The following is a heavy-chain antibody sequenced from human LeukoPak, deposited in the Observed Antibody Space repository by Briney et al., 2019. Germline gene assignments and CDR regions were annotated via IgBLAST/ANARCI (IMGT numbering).Heavy chain of an antibody. V-gene: IGHV4-30-2*01. J-gene: IGHJ4*02. CDR2: IYHSGST. Sequence: SETLSLTCTVSGGSISSGSYYWSWIRQPPGQGLEWIGYIYHSGSTYYNPSLKSRVTISVDRSKNQFSLKLSSVTAADTAVYYCARGPSSGWYGGIDYWGQGTLVTVSS. D-gene: IGHD6-19*01. CDR3: ARGPSSGWYGGIDY. CDR1: GGSISSGSYY.